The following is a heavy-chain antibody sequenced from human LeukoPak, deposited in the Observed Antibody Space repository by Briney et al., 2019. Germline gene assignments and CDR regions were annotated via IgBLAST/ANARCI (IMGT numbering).Heavy chain of an antibody. Sequence: PSETLSLTCTVSGGSININTYYWGWIRQPPGKGLEWIGSIYYSGSTYYNPSLKSRVTISVDTSKNQFSLKLSSVTAADTAVYYCARVSVFWSGKGIDYWGQGTLVTVSS. J-gene: IGHJ4*02. CDR3: ARVSVFWSGKGIDY. CDR2: IYYSGST. V-gene: IGHV4-39*07. CDR1: GGSININTYY. D-gene: IGHD3-3*01.